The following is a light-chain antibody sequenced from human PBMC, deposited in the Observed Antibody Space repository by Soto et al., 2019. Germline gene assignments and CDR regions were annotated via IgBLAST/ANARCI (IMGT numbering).Light chain of an antibody. V-gene: IGKV1-5*03. J-gene: IGKJ4*01. CDR1: QSISSW. CDR3: QQYNNWPLT. Sequence: DIQMTQSPSTLSASVGDRVTITCRASQSISSWLAWYQQKPGKAPKLLIYKASSLESGVPSRFSGSGSGTEFTLTISSLLSEDFAVYFCQQYNNWPLTFGGGTKVDI. CDR2: KAS.